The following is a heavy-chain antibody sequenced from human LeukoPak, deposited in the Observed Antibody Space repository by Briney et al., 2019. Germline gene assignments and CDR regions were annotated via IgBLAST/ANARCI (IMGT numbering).Heavy chain of an antibody. V-gene: IGHV4-59*08. CDR3: ARGSTWTLGAFDY. J-gene: IGHJ4*02. D-gene: IGHD6-13*01. CDR2: IYYSGST. Sequence: SETLSLTCTVSGGSISSYYWSWIRQPPGKGLEWIGYIYYSGSTNYNPSLKSRVTMSVDTSKNQFSLNLSSVTAADTAVYYCARGSTWTLGAFDYWGQGTLVTVSS. CDR1: GGSISSYY.